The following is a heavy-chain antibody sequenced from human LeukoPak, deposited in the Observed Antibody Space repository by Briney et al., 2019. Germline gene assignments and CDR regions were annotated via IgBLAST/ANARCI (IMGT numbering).Heavy chain of an antibody. CDR1: GYSISSGYY. CDR3: AVRYFDWLFRYSDY. V-gene: IGHV4-34*01. J-gene: IGHJ4*02. CDR2: INHSGST. Sequence: SETLSLTCIVSGYSISSGYYWSWIRQPPGKGLEWIGEINHSGSTNYNPSLKSRVTISVDTSKNQFSLKLSSVTAADTAVYYCAVRYFDWLFRYSDYWGQGTLVTVSS. D-gene: IGHD3-9*01.